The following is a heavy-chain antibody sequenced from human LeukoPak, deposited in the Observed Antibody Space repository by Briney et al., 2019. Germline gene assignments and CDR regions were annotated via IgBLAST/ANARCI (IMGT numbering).Heavy chain of an antibody. V-gene: IGHV3-21*01. CDR1: GFTFSSYS. D-gene: IGHD3-10*01. CDR2: ISTSSSYI. Sequence: GGSLRLSCAASGFTFSSYSMNWVRQAPEKGLEWVSSISTSSSYIYYADSVRGRFTISRDNAKNSLYLQMNSLRAEDTAVYYCATPLGGSGSFRGYWGQGTLVTVSS. CDR3: ATPLGGSGSFRGY. J-gene: IGHJ4*02.